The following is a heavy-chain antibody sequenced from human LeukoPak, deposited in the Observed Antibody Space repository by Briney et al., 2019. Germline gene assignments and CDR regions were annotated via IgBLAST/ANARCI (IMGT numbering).Heavy chain of an antibody. V-gene: IGHV3-11*04. CDR1: GFTFSDYY. D-gene: IGHD6-13*01. Sequence: GGSLRLSCAASGFTFSDYYMSWIRQAPGKGLEWVSYISSSGSTIYYADSVKGRFTISRDNAKNSLYLQMNSLRAEDTAVYYCAKLGSVAAARSHFDYWGQGTLVTVSS. J-gene: IGHJ4*02. CDR3: AKLGSVAAARSHFDY. CDR2: ISSSGSTI.